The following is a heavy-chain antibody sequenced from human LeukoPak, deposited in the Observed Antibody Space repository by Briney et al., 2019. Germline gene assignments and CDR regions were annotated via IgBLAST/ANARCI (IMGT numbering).Heavy chain of an antibody. CDR3: ARDGTIAAAGTDY. D-gene: IGHD6-13*01. J-gene: IGHJ4*02. CDR1: GFTLSSYW. Sequence: GGSLRLSCAASGFTLSSYWMSWVRQAPGKGLEWVANIKQDGSEKYYVDSVKGRFTISRDNAKNSLYLQMNSLRAEDTAVYYCARDGTIAAAGTDYWGQGTLVTVSS. V-gene: IGHV3-7*01. CDR2: IKQDGSEK.